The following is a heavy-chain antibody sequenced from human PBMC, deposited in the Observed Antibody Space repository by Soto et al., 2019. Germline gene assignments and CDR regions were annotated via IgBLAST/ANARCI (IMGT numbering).Heavy chain of an antibody. Sequence: QVQLVESGGGVVQPGRSLRLSCAASGFTFSSYGMHWVRQAPGKGLEWVAVISYDGSNKYYADSVKGRFTISRDNSKNTLYLQMNSLRAEDTAVYYCAKDRGTMIVVAPYDYWGQGTLVIVSS. D-gene: IGHD3-22*01. CDR1: GFTFSSYG. V-gene: IGHV3-30*18. J-gene: IGHJ4*02. CDR3: AKDRGTMIVVAPYDY. CDR2: ISYDGSNK.